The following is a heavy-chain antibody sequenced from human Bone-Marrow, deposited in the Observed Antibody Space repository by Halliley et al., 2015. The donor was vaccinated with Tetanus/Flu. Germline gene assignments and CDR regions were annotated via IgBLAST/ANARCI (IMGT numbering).Heavy chain of an antibody. CDR3: AKEGSPYYYGSGSYYRWFGP. D-gene: IGHD3-10*01. Sequence: SLRLSCAASGFIFDSYAMHWVRQTPGKGLEWVSGIDWNSGSIGYADSVRGRFTISRDNAKNSLYLQMNSLRPEDTALYYCAKEGSPYYYGSGSYYRWFGPWGQGTLVTVAS. V-gene: IGHV3-9*01. CDR2: IDWNSGSI. J-gene: IGHJ5*02. CDR1: GFIFDSYA.